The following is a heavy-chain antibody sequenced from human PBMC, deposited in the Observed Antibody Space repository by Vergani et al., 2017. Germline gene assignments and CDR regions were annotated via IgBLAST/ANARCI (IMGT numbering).Heavy chain of an antibody. CDR2: INPSGGHT. J-gene: IGHJ4*02. Sequence: QVQVVQSGAEVKKSGASVKVSCKTSGYTFSNYYMHCVRQAPGQGLEWMGIINPSGGHTNYAQKFQGRVTMTRDTSTSTVYMELSSLRSEDTAIYYCARGDYGILTGYRYCGQGTLVTVSA. CDR3: ARGDYGILTGYRY. CDR1: GYTFSNYY. V-gene: IGHV1-46*03. D-gene: IGHD3-9*01.